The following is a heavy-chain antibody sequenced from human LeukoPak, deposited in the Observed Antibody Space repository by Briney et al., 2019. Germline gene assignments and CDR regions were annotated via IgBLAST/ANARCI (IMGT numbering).Heavy chain of an antibody. J-gene: IGHJ4*02. CDR1: GGTFSSYA. CDR2: IIPILGIA. V-gene: IGHV1-69*04. CDR3: AGSLDIAVAGEVPNFVY. Sequence: PVKVSCKASGGTFSSYAISWVRQAPGQGLEWMGRIIPILGIANYAQKFQGRVTITADKSTSTAYMELSSLRSEDTAVYFCAGSLDIAVAGEVPNFVYWGQGTLVTVSS. D-gene: IGHD6-19*01.